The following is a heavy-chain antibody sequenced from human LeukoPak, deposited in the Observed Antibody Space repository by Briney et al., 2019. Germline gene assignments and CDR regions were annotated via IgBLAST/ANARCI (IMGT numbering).Heavy chain of an antibody. Sequence: GGSLRLSCAASGFTFSSYSMNWHRQAPAKVLEWVSSISSSSSYIYYADSVKGRFTISRDNAKNSLYLQMNSLRAEDTAVYYCARGTSTSCYDWGQGTLVTVSS. CDR1: GFTFSSYS. D-gene: IGHD2-2*01. J-gene: IGHJ4*02. V-gene: IGHV3-21*01. CDR3: ARGTSTSCYD. CDR2: ISSSSSYI.